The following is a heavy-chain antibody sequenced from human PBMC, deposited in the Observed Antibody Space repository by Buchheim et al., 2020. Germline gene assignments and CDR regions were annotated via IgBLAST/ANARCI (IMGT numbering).Heavy chain of an antibody. J-gene: IGHJ4*02. CDR3: ARGSDYFDSGSSCKTFDN. CDR1: GFTFSTYD. D-gene: IGHD3-10*01. CDR2: IGGRRGYI. V-gene: IGHV3-23*01. Sequence: EVQLLESGGGLAEPGGSLRLSCAASGFTFSTYDMNWVRQAPGKGLEWVSSIGGRRGYIYYAESVKDRFTISRDNSKSTLFLQMNSLRDKDAAVYYCARGSDYFDSGSSCKTFDNRGQGT.